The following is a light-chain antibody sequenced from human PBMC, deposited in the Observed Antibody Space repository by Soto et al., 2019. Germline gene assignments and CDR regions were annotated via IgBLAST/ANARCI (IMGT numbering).Light chain of an antibody. J-gene: IGKJ2*01. V-gene: IGKV4-1*01. CDR1: QNVLYSSNNKIY. Sequence: DIVMTQSPDSLAVSLGERATINCRSSQNVLYSSNNKIYLAWYQQKPGQPPKLLIYWASTRESGVPDRFSGSGSGTDFTLTISCLQTEDVAVYYCQQYYSTPYTFGQGTKLEIK. CDR2: WAS. CDR3: QQYYSTPYT.